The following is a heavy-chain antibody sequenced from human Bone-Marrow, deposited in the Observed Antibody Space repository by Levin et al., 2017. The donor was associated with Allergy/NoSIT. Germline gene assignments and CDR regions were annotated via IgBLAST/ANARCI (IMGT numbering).Heavy chain of an antibody. CDR2: INAGNGNT. D-gene: IGHD3-16*01. CDR1: GYTFTSYA. V-gene: IGHV1-3*01. Sequence: AASVKVSCKASGYTFTSYAMHWVRQAPGQRLEWMGWINAGNGNTKYSQKFQGRVTITRDTSASTAYMELSSLRSEDTAVYYCARSWAVITFGGVPVDYWGQGTLVTVSS. J-gene: IGHJ4*02. CDR3: ARSWAVITFGGVPVDY.